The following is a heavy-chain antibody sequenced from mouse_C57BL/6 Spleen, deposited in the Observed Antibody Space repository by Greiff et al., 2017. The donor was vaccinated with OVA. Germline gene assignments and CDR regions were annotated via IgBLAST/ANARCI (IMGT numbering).Heavy chain of an antibody. Sequence: VQLQQSGPELVKPGASVKISCKASGYAFSSSWMNWVKQRPGKGLEWIGRIYPGDGDTNYNGKFKGKATLTADKSSSTAYMQLSSLTSEDSAVYFCASSTMIRAWFAYWGQGTLVTVSA. CDR1: GYAFSSSW. D-gene: IGHD2-4*01. CDR2: IYPGDGDT. V-gene: IGHV1-82*01. CDR3: ASSTMIRAWFAY. J-gene: IGHJ3*01.